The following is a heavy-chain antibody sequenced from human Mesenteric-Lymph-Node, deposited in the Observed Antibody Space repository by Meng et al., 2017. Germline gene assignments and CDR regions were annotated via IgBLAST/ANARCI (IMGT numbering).Heavy chain of an antibody. Sequence: GGSLRLSCAASGFTFSDYYMNWVRQAPGKGLEWVSSISSSSIKYYADSVKARFTISRDNAKNSLYLQMNSLRAEDTAVYYCARDYGDYAFDYWGQGTLVTVSS. V-gene: IGHV3-69-1*01. CDR3: ARDYGDYAFDY. J-gene: IGHJ4*02. CDR2: ISSSSIK. CDR1: GFTFSDYY. D-gene: IGHD4-17*01.